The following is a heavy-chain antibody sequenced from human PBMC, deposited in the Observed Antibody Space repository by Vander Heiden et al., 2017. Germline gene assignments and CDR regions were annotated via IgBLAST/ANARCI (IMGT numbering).Heavy chain of an antibody. Sequence: EVQLAESGGGLIQPGGSLRLSCAASGFTVSSNYMIWVRQAPGKGLEWVSVVYTGGSTYYADSVKGRFTISRDNSKNTLYLQMNSLRAEDTAVYYCARGFGSGTYYSDAFDIWGQGTVVTVSS. D-gene: IGHD1-26*01. J-gene: IGHJ3*02. CDR1: GFTVSSNY. CDR3: ARGFGSGTYYSDAFDI. CDR2: VYTGGST. V-gene: IGHV3-53*01.